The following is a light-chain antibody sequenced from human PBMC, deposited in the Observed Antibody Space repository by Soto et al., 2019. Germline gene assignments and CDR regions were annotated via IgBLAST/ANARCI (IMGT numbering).Light chain of an antibody. Sequence: QSALTQPASVSGSPGQSITISCTGTSSDVGGYNYVSWYQQHPGKAPKLMIYDVSNRPSGVSNRFSGSKSANTASLNISGLQAEDEADYYCSSYTGSSTYVVFGGGTKVTVL. CDR2: DVS. J-gene: IGLJ2*01. V-gene: IGLV2-14*01. CDR3: SSYTGSSTYVV. CDR1: SSDVGGYNY.